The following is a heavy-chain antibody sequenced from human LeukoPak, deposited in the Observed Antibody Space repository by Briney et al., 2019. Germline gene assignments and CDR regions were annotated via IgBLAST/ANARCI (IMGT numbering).Heavy chain of an antibody. CDR3: ARKYYYDCSGYFDY. CDR1: GFTFSSYA. Sequence: GGSLRLSCAASGFTFSSYAMYWVRQAPGKGLEWVAVISYDGSNKYYADSVKGRFTISRDNSKNTLYLQMNSLRAEDTAVYYCARKYYYDCSGYFDYWGQGTLVTVSS. D-gene: IGHD3-22*01. V-gene: IGHV3-30-3*01. CDR2: ISYDGSNK. J-gene: IGHJ4*02.